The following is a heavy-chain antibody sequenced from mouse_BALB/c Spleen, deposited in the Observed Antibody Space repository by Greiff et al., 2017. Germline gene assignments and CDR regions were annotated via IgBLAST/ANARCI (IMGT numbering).Heavy chain of an antibody. J-gene: IGHJ2*01. D-gene: IGHD2-2*01. CDR2: INTYTGES. V-gene: IGHV9-3-1*01. Sequence: VQGVESGPELKKPGETVKISCKASGYTFTNFGMNWVKQAPGKGLKWMGWINTYTGESTYADDFKGQFAFSLETSASTAYLQINNLKNEDTATYFCAKGEGLRRFDYWGQGTTLTVSS. CDR1: GYTFTNFG. CDR3: AKGEGLRRFDY.